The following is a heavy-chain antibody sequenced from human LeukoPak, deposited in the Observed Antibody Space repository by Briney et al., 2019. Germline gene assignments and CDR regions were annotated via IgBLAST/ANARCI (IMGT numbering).Heavy chain of an antibody. CDR2: IRSKAYGGTT. CDR1: GFTFGNYA. D-gene: IGHD6-13*01. Sequence: GGSLRLPCTASGFTFGNYAMSWFRQAPGKGLEWVGFIRSKAYGGTTEYAASVKGRFTISRDDSKSIAYLQMNSLKTEDTAVYYCTRWSSSWSVMGDYWGQGTLVTVSS. J-gene: IGHJ4*02. V-gene: IGHV3-49*03. CDR3: TRWSSSWSVMGDY.